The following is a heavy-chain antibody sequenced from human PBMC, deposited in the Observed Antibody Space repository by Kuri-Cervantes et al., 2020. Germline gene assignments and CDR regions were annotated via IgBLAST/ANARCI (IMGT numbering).Heavy chain of an antibody. V-gene: IGHV4-39*07. J-gene: IGHJ3*02. CDR2: IYHSGST. CDR1: GGSISSSSYY. Sequence: GSLRLSCTVSGGSISSSSYYWGWIRQPPGKGLEWIGEIYHSGSTNYNPSLTSRVTMSVDKSNNYFSLRLSAVTAADTAVYYCAGGYYYDSSGYYSNDVFDIWGQGTMVTVS. CDR3: AGGYYYDSSGYYSNDVFDI. D-gene: IGHD3-22*01.